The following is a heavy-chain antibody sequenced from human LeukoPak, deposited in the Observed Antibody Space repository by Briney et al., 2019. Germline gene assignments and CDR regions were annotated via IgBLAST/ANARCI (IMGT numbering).Heavy chain of an antibody. CDR2: IYYSGST. Sequence: SETLSLTCTVSGGSISGYYWSWIRQPPGKGLEWIGYIYYSGSTNYNPSLKSRVTISVDTSKNQFSLKLSSVTAADTAVYYCARGESYCSSTSCYGHYYYYMDVWGKGTTVTVSS. CDR3: ARGESYCSSTSCYGHYYYYMDV. J-gene: IGHJ6*03. CDR1: GGSISGYY. D-gene: IGHD2-2*01. V-gene: IGHV4-59*01.